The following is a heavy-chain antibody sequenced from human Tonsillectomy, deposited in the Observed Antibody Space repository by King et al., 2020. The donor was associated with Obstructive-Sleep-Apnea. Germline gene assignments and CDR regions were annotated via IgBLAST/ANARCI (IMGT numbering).Heavy chain of an antibody. V-gene: IGHV3-30-3*01. CDR2: ISYDGSNK. Sequence: VQLVESGGGVVQPGRSLRLSCAASGFTFSNYAIHWFRQAPGKGLEWVAGISYDGSNKYHADSVKGRFTISRDNSKNTLYLQMNSLRAEDTAVYYCARPIAVTGTAIDYWGQGTLVTVSS. J-gene: IGHJ4*02. D-gene: IGHD6-19*01. CDR1: GFTFSNYA. CDR3: ARPIAVTGTAIDY.